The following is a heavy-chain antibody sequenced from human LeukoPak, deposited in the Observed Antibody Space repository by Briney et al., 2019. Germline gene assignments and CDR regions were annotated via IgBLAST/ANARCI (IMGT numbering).Heavy chain of an antibody. Sequence: AGGSLRLSCAASGFTFRSYWMSWVRQAPGKGLKWVSTITTGGPNTYYADSVKGRFTVSRDDSKNTLYLQMNSLRAEDTAVYYCAKDGGLWVSAHWGDSWGRGTLVTVSS. D-gene: IGHD7-27*01. J-gene: IGHJ4*02. V-gene: IGHV3-23*01. CDR3: AKDGGLWVSAHWGDS. CDR1: GFTFRSYW. CDR2: ITTGGPNT.